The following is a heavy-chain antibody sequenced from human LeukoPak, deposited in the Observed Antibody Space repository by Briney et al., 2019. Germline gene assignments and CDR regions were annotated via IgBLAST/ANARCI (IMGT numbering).Heavy chain of an antibody. CDR1: GFTFSSYS. CDR3: ARDLRGQQPVGGYYFDY. V-gene: IGHV3-21*01. CDR2: ISSSSSYI. J-gene: IGHJ4*02. D-gene: IGHD6-13*01. Sequence: GGSLRLSCAASGFTFSSYSMNWVRQAPGKGLEWVSSISSSSSYIYYADSVKGRFTISRDNAKNSLYLQMNSLRAEDTAVYYCARDLRGQQPVGGYYFDYWGQGTLVTVSS.